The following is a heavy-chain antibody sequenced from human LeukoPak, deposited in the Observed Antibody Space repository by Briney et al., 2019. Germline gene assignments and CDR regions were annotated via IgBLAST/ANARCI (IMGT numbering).Heavy chain of an antibody. D-gene: IGHD1-1*01. Sequence: ASVKVSCKASGYTFTGHYMHWVRQAPGQGLEWMGWINPISGGTNFAQKFQGRVTMTRDTSISTVYMDLSSLNSDDTAIYYCARSRTPFYYYGMHVWGLGTSLTVSS. V-gene: IGHV1-2*02. CDR1: GYTFTGHY. J-gene: IGHJ6*02. CDR2: INPISGGT. CDR3: ARSRTPFYYYGMHV.